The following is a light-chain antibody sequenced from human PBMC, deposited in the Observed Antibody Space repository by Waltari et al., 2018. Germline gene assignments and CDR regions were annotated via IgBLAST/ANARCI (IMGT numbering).Light chain of an antibody. V-gene: IGLV2-23*02. J-gene: IGLJ1*01. CDR1: STALGTYNL. CDR2: EVR. Sequence: QSAPPQPAPMSGAPGQSRTISCPPTSTALGTYNLRSWFQHPPGKAPKLIISEVRKRPSGISDRFSGSMSGSTASLTISRLQAEDEAEYYCCSFAGNSYVFGTGTKVTVL. CDR3: CSFAGNSYV.